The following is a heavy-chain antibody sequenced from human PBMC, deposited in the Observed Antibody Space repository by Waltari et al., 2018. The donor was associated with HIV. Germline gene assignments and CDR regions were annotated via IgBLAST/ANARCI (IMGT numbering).Heavy chain of an antibody. Sequence: PGLVQPSETLSLTCTVSGGSISSRSYYWAWIRQPPGKGLEWIGSIYYSGSTYYNPSLKSRVTISVDTSKNQFSLKLSSVTAADTAVYYCARRLTAMAGFDYWGQGTLVTVSS. J-gene: IGHJ4*02. CDR1: GGSISSRSYY. V-gene: IGHV4-39*01. D-gene: IGHD5-18*01. CDR2: IYYSGST. CDR3: ARRLTAMAGFDY.